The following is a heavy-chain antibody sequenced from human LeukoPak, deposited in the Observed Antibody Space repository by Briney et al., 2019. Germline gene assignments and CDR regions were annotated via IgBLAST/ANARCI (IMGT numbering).Heavy chain of an antibody. V-gene: IGHV3-48*03. D-gene: IGHD6-13*01. Sequence: PGGSLRLSCAASGFTFSSYEMNWVREAPGKGLGWDSYISSTGGTTHYAGSVKGRFTISRDNAKRSLYLQLNTLRGEDTALYYCARIGAAGPNYFDYWGQGTLVTVSS. CDR1: GFTFSSYE. CDR2: ISSTGGTT. J-gene: IGHJ4*02. CDR3: ARIGAAGPNYFDY.